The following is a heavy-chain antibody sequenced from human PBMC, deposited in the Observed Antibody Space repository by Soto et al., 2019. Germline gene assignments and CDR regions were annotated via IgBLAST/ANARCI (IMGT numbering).Heavy chain of an antibody. D-gene: IGHD3-10*01. CDR3: ASSLFGIRYYFDY. J-gene: IGHJ4*02. CDR2: IYYSGST. Sequence: PSGTLSLTCAFSGDSIMICGYDGSWISKHPGKGMEWIGYIYYSGSTYYNPSLKSRVTISVDTSKNQYSLKLSSVTAADTAVYYCASSLFGIRYYFDYLGQGTLVTVSS. CDR1: GDSIMICGYD. V-gene: IGHV4-31*11.